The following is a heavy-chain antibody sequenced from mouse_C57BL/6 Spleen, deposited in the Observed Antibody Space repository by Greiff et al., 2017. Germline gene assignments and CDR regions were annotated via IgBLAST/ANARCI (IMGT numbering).Heavy chain of an antibody. D-gene: IGHD3-2*02. V-gene: IGHV5-15*01. CDR3: ARSRLRLWYFDV. Sequence: EVKLMESGGGLVQPGGSLKLSCAASGFTFSDYGMAWVRQAPRKGPAWVAFISNLAYSISYAEAVTGLFTISKENAKNTLYLEMSSLRSEYTAMYYCARSRLRLWYFDVWGTGTTVTVSS. CDR2: ISNLAYSI. CDR1: GFTFSDYG. J-gene: IGHJ1*03.